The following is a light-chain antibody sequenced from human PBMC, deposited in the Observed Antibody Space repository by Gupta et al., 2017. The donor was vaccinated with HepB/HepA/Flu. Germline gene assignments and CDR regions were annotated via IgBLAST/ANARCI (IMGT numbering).Light chain of an antibody. J-gene: IGLJ1*01. CDR3: ATWDDSLSGYV. Sequence: SVLTQPPSASSTPGQRVTISCSGSSSNIGSNYVYWYHQFPGTAPKLLIYRNNQRPSGVPDRFSGSKSGTSASLAISGLRSDDEADYYCATWDDSLSGYVFGNGTNVTVL. V-gene: IGLV1-47*01. CDR2: RNN. CDR1: SSNIGSNY.